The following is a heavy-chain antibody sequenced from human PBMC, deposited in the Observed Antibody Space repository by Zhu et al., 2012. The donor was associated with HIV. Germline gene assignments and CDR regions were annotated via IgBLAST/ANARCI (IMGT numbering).Heavy chain of an antibody. CDR3: ASLRVTATGASFDY. CDR2: NNHSGRT. D-gene: IGHD2-21*02. J-gene: IGHJ4*01. V-gene: IGHV4-34*02. CDR1: GGSFTDYY. Sequence: QVQLQQWGAGLLKPSETLSLTCAVYGGSFTDYYWTWIRQPPGKTLEWIGENNHSGRTNYNPSLKSRITFLPDKSKNQFSLKLDSVTAADTAVYYCASLRVTATGASFDYWGHGNLVTVSS.